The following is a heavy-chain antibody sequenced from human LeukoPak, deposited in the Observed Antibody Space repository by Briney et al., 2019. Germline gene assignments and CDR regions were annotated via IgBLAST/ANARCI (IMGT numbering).Heavy chain of an antibody. CDR3: AKVIVVVPAAIFDYYYYMDV. D-gene: IGHD2-2*01. V-gene: IGHV3-30*02. CDR2: IRYDGSNK. J-gene: IGHJ6*03. CDR1: GFTFSSYG. Sequence: GGSLRLSCAASGFTFSSYGMHWVRQAPGKGLEWVAFIRYDGSNKYYADSVKGRFTISRGNSKNTLYLQMNSLRAEDTAVYYCAKVIVVVPAAIFDYYYYMDVWGKGTTVTVSS.